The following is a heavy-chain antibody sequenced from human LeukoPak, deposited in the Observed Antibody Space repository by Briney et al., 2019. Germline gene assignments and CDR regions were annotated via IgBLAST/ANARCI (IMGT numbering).Heavy chain of an antibody. CDR3: ASRYCSGGSCYEDY. Sequence: SETLSLTRTVSGGSISSSSYYWGWIRQPPGKGLEWIGSIYYSGSTYYNPSLKSRVTISVDTSKNQFSLKLSSVTAADTAVYYCASRYCSGGSCYEDYWGQGTLVTVSS. D-gene: IGHD2-15*01. V-gene: IGHV4-39*01. J-gene: IGHJ4*02. CDR1: GGSISSSSYY. CDR2: IYYSGST.